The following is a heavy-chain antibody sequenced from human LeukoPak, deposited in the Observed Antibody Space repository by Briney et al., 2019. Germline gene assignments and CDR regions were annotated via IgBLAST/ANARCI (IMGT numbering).Heavy chain of an antibody. V-gene: IGHV3-30*18. D-gene: IGHD3-22*01. CDR2: ISYDGSNK. CDR1: GFTFSSYG. Sequence: GGSLRLSCAASGFTFSSYGMHWVRQAPGKGLEWVAVISYDGSNKYYADSVKGQFTISRDNSKNTLYLQMNSLRAEDTAVYYCANPDLTYYYDSSGYYRRVGDYRGQGTLVTVSS. CDR3: ANPDLTYYYDSSGYYRRVGDY. J-gene: IGHJ4*02.